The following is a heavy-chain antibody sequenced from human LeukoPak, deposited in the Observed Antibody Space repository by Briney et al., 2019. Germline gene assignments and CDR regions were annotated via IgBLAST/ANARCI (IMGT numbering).Heavy chain of an antibody. CDR3: ARSSGWYKGSYFDY. CDR2: IKQDESEK. CDR1: GFTFSNYW. V-gene: IGHV3-7*03. Sequence: AGGSLRLSCAVSGFTFSNYWMSWVRQAPGKGLEWVAHIKQDESEKYYVDSVKGRFTISRDNAKNSLYLQMNSLRAEDMALYYCARSSGWYKGSYFDYWGQGTLVTVSS. J-gene: IGHJ4*02. D-gene: IGHD6-19*01.